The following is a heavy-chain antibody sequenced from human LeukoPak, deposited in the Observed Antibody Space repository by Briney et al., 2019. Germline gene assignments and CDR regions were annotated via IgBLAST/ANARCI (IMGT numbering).Heavy chain of an antibody. CDR3: ARAESVAGTDY. Sequence: SETLSLTCTVSGGSISSSNYYWGWIRQPPGKGLEWIGSIYYSGNTYYNPSLKSRVTISVDMSKNQFSLKLSSVTAADTAVYYCARAESVAGTDYWGQGTLVTVSS. D-gene: IGHD6-19*01. CDR1: GGSISSSNYY. V-gene: IGHV4-39*07. CDR2: IYYSGNT. J-gene: IGHJ4*02.